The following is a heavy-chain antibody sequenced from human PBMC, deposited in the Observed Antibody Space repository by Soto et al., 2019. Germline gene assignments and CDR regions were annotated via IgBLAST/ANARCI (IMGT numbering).Heavy chain of an antibody. Sequence: EVQLLESGGGLVQPGGSLRLSCAASGFTFSSYAMSWVRQAPGKGLEWVSAISGSGGSTYYADSVKGRFTISRDNSKNTLYLQMNSLRAEDTAVYYCANGGGRITIFGVVSIPLWGRGTLVTVSS. CDR2: ISGSGGST. V-gene: IGHV3-23*01. J-gene: IGHJ2*01. D-gene: IGHD3-3*01. CDR1: GFTFSSYA. CDR3: ANGGGRITIFGVVSIPL.